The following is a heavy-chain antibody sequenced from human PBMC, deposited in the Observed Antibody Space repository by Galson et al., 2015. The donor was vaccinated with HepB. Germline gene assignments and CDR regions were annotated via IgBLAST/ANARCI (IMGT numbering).Heavy chain of an antibody. CDR1: GYTFTSYW. V-gene: IGHV5-51*01. Sequence: QSGAEVKKPGESLKISCKGSGYTFTSYWIGWVRQMPGKGLEWMGIIYPGDSDTRYSPSFQGQVTISVDKSINTAYLQWSSLKASDTAMYYCARLCGGGDCYSYYYGLDVWGQGTTVTVSS. CDR2: IYPGDSDT. CDR3: ARLCGGGDCYSYYYGLDV. J-gene: IGHJ6*02. D-gene: IGHD2-21*02.